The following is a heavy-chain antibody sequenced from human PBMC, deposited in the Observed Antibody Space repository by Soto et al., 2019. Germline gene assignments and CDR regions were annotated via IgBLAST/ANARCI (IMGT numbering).Heavy chain of an antibody. CDR2: TSYTGNT. Sequence: SETLSLTCIVSGGSITSYLWSWIRQLPEKGLEWIAYTSYTGNTNYNPSFQSRVTISVDTSKNQFSLKLSSVTAADTAVYYCARERRYYGSGSVGYYYYYGMDVWGQGTTVTVSS. J-gene: IGHJ6*02. D-gene: IGHD3-10*01. V-gene: IGHV4-59*12. CDR1: GGSITSYL. CDR3: ARERRYYGSGSVGYYYYYGMDV.